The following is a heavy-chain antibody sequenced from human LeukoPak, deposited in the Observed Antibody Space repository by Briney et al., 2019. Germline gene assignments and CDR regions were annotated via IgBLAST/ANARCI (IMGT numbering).Heavy chain of an antibody. CDR1: GGSIGSSSYY. Sequence: SETLPLTCTVSGGSIGSSSYYWGWIRQPPGKGLEWIGSIYYSGSTYCNPSLKSRVTISVDTSKNQSSLKLSSVTAADTAVYYCARDSSYSSSWGQGTLVTVSS. V-gene: IGHV4-39*07. D-gene: IGHD6-13*01. CDR2: IYYSGST. J-gene: IGHJ4*02. CDR3: ARDSSYSSS.